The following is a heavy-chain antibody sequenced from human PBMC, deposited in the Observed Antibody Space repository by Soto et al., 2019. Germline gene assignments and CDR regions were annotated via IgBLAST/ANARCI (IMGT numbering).Heavy chain of an antibody. CDR1: GFIFSNYG. CDR3: ASGEGRNGHATRFDY. D-gene: IGHD3-10*01. Sequence: QMQLVESGGGVVQPGRSLRLSCAASGFIFSNYGIHWVRQAPGKGLEWVADISYNGNEKYYADSVKGRFTISRDNSKNTVYLQMNGLRDEDTAVHYCASGEGRNGHATRFDYWGQGTLVTVSS. CDR2: ISYNGNEK. J-gene: IGHJ4*02. V-gene: IGHV3-30*03.